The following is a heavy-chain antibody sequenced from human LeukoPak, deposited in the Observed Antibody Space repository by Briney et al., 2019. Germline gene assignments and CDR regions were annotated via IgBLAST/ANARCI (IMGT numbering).Heavy chain of an antibody. CDR2: ISYDGSNK. D-gene: IGHD6-19*01. CDR3: ARDQGGWGAFDI. CDR1: GFTFSSYG. J-gene: IGHJ3*02. V-gene: IGHV3-30*03. Sequence: PGGSLRLSCAASGFTFSSYGMHWVRQAPGKGLEWVAVISYDGSNKYYADSVKGRFTISTDNSKNTLYLQMNSLRAEDTAVYYCARDQGGWGAFDIWGQGTMVTVSS.